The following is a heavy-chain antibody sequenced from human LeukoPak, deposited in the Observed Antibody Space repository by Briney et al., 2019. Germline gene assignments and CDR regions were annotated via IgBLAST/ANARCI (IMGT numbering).Heavy chain of an antibody. CDR3: ARGAAGYSYG. Sequence: SETLSLTCTVSGGSISSYYWSWIRQPPGKGLEWIGHIYYSGSTNYNPSLKSRVTISIDTSKNQFSLRLSSVIAADTAVYYCARGAAGYSYGWGQGTLVTVSS. J-gene: IGHJ4*02. CDR1: GGSISSYY. D-gene: IGHD5-18*01. CDR2: IYYSGST. V-gene: IGHV4-59*01.